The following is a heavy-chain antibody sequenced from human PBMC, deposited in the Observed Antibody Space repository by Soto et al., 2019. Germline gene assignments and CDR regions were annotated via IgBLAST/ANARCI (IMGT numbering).Heavy chain of an antibody. Sequence: PGGSLRLSCAASGFTFSNAWINWVRQAPGKGLEWVSSISGSGGGTYYADSVKGRITISRDNSKNTLYLQMNSLRAEDTAVYYCAKDKGGSYGAYSDYWGQGARVTVSS. J-gene: IGHJ4*02. CDR3: AKDKGGSYGAYSDY. CDR1: GFTFSNAW. CDR2: ISGSGGGT. V-gene: IGHV3-23*01. D-gene: IGHD1-26*01.